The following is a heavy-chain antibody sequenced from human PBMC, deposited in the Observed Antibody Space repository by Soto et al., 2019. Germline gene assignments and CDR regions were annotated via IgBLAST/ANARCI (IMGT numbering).Heavy chain of an antibody. CDR2: IIPIFGTA. CDR3: AGRDGSNFYDFDY. J-gene: IGHJ4*02. Sequence: GASVKVSCKASGGTFSSYAISWVRQAPGQGLEWMGGIIPIFGTANYAQKCQGRVTITADESTSTAYMELSSLRSEDTAVYYCAGRDGSNFYDFDYWGQGTPVTVSS. V-gene: IGHV1-69*13. CDR1: GGTFSSYA. D-gene: IGHD1-1*01.